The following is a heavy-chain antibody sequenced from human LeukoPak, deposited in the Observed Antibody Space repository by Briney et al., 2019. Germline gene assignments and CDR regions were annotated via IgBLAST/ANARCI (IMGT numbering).Heavy chain of an antibody. CDR1: GFTFSSYW. V-gene: IGHV3-7*01. CDR3: ARDLNWETY. Sequence: GGSLRLSCVASGFTFSSYWMTWVRQAPGKGLEWVANIKTDGGQIYYVDSVKGRFTISRDNAKNSLYLQMNSLRAEDTAVYYCARDLNWETYWGQGTLVSVSS. CDR2: IKTDGGQI. D-gene: IGHD7-27*01. J-gene: IGHJ4*02.